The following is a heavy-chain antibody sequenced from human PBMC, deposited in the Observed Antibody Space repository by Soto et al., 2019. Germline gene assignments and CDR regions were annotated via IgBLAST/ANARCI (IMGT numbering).Heavy chain of an antibody. D-gene: IGHD7-27*01. V-gene: IGHV1-69*01. CDR3: SIHDARTGVSVDY. J-gene: IGHJ4*02. CDR1: GGTFSNYA. Sequence: QVQLVQSGAEVKKSGSSVRVSCKASGGTFSNYAITWVRQAPGQGLEWMGGSIPVLGTTNYAQKFQGRVTVTADESTSTAYMELSSLRSEDTAIYFCSIHDARTGVSVDYWGQGTLVTVSS. CDR2: SIPVLGTT.